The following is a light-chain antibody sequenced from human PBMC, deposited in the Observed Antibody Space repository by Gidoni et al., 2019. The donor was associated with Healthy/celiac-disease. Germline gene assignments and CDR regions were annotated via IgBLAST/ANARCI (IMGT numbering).Light chain of an antibody. CDR2: GAP. V-gene: IGKV3-15*01. Sequence: EIVMTQSPATLSVSPGERATLSCRASQSVSSNLAWYQQKPGQAPRLLIYGAPTRATGIPARFSGSGSGTEFTLTISSLQSEDFAVYYCQQYNNWPWGGSFGQGTKLEIK. CDR3: QQYNNWPWGGS. J-gene: IGKJ2*03. CDR1: QSVSSN.